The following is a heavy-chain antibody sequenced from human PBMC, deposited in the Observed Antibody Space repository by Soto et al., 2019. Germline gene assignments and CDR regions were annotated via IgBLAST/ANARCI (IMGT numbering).Heavy chain of an antibody. Sequence: EMQLLESGGGLIHPGGSLRLSCAASGFTFRNYAMGWVRQAPGKGLEWVSSISDIGASTYSADSVRGRITISRDNFNNTLYLQMNRLRADGTAVYSCAKAPSKRPGNRYYFDLWGQGTLVTVSS. CDR2: ISDIGAST. D-gene: IGHD6-6*01. CDR3: AKAPSKRPGNRYYFDL. CDR1: GFTFRNYA. J-gene: IGHJ4*02. V-gene: IGHV3-23*01.